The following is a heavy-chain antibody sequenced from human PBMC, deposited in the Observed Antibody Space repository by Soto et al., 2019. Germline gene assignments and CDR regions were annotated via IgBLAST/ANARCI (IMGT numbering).Heavy chain of an antibody. D-gene: IGHD6-19*01. J-gene: IGHJ4*02. CDR1: GFTFSDYA. Sequence: VQLVESGGGVVQPGRSLRLSCAASGFTFSDYAMHWVRQAPGKGLEWVAVVSHDGRNTHYADSVKGRFTISRDSSKNTVSLQMTSLRAEDTDVYYCAKGGRQWLVTSDFNYWGQGALVTVSS. CDR2: VSHDGRNT. CDR3: AKGGRQWLVTSDFNY. V-gene: IGHV3-30*18.